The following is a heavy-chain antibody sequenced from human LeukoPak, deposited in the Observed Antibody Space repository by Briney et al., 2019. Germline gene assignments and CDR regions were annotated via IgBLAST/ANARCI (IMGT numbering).Heavy chain of an antibody. D-gene: IGHD1-7*01. Sequence: PGGSLRLSCAASGFTFNNYAMSWVRQAPGEGLEWVSAISGGGDSTYYADSVKGRFTISRDNSKNTLYLQMNSLRAEDTAVYYCAKDSFKYLELLTFDYWGQGTLVTVSS. V-gene: IGHV3-23*01. CDR1: GFTFNNYA. CDR3: AKDSFKYLELLTFDY. J-gene: IGHJ4*02. CDR2: ISGGGDST.